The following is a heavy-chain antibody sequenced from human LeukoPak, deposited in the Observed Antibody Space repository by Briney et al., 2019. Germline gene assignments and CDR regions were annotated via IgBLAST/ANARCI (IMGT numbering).Heavy chain of an antibody. CDR2: INHSGST. Sequence: EPSETLSLTCAVYGGSFSGYYWSWIRQPPGKGLEWIGEINHSGSTNYNPSLKSRVTISVDTSKNQFSLKLSSVTAADTAVYYCARGASYSSSWFGYWGQGTLVTVSS. CDR3: ARGASYSSSWFGY. J-gene: IGHJ4*02. CDR1: GGSFSGYY. D-gene: IGHD6-13*01. V-gene: IGHV4-34*01.